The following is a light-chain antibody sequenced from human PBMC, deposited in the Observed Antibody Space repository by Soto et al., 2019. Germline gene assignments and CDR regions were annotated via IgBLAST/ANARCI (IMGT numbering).Light chain of an antibody. CDR2: DAS. CDR3: QQYNSYWT. CDR1: QSISSW. V-gene: IGKV1-5*01. J-gene: IGKJ1*01. Sequence: DIQMTQSPSTLSASVGDRVTITCRASQSISSWLAWYQQKPRKAPKLLIYDASSLESGVPSRFSGGGSGTEFTLTISSLQPDDFATYYCQQYNSYWTFGQGTKVDIK.